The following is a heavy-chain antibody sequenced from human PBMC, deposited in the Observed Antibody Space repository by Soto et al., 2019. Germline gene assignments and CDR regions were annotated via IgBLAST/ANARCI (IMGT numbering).Heavy chain of an antibody. Sequence: ASVKVSCKASGYTFTGYYMHWVRQAPGQGLEWMGWINPNSGGTNYAQKFQGRVTMTRDTSISTAYMELSRLRSDDTAVYYCARGPSSHVPFYYYYGMDVWGQGTTVTSP. J-gene: IGHJ6*02. CDR2: INPNSGGT. CDR1: GYTFTGYY. CDR3: ARGPSSHVPFYYYYGMDV. D-gene: IGHD3-10*02. V-gene: IGHV1-2*02.